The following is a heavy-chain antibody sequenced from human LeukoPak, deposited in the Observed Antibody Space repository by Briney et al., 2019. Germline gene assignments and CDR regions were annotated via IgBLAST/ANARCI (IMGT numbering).Heavy chain of an antibody. CDR1: GGSISSYY. CDR2: IYYSGST. D-gene: IGHD3-10*01. J-gene: IGHJ6*02. V-gene: IGHV4-59*08. Sequence: SETLSLTCTVSGGSISSYYWSWIRQPPGKGLEWIGYIYYSGSTNYNPSLKSRVTISVDTSKNQFSLKLSSVTAADTAVYYCASAPHYYGSGYYYYGMDVWGQGTTVTVS. CDR3: ASAPHYYGSGYYYYGMDV.